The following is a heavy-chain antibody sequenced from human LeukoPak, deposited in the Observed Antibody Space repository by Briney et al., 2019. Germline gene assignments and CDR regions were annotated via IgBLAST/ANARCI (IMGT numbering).Heavy chain of an antibody. J-gene: IGHJ4*02. Sequence: ASVKVSCKASGYTFTSYDINWVRQATGQGLEWMGWMNPNSGNTGYAQKFQGRVTMTRNTSISTAYMELSSLRSEDTAVYYCARGSRHYDISTGYFGFDPEDYWGQGTLVTVSS. CDR2: MNPNSGNT. D-gene: IGHD3-9*01. CDR1: GYTFTSYD. CDR3: ARGSRHYDISTGYFGFDPEDY. V-gene: IGHV1-8*01.